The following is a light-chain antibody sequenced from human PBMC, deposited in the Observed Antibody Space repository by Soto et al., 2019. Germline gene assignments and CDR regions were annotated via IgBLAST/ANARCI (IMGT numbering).Light chain of an antibody. CDR3: QQYGISPVYN. V-gene: IGKV3-20*01. Sequence: VVLTQSPGTLSLSPGERATLSCRASQSVSSNYLAWYQQKPGQAPRLLIYGGSSRATGIPDRFSGGGSGTDFTLTIRRLEAEDVAGYFCHRQQYGISPVYNFGQGTKLEIK. J-gene: IGKJ2*01. CDR2: GGS. CDR1: QSVSSNY.